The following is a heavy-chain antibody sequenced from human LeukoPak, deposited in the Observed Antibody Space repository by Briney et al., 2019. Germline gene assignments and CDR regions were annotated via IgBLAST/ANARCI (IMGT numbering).Heavy chain of an antibody. CDR1: GGSFSGYY. D-gene: IGHD6-19*01. CDR2: INHSGST. V-gene: IGHV4-34*01. Sequence: SETLSLTCAVYGGSFSGYYWSWIRQPPGKGLEWIGEINHSGSTNYNPSLKSRVTISVDTSKNQSSLKLTSVTAADTAVYYCARPKSAVAGSDDAFDIWGQGTMVTVSS. J-gene: IGHJ3*02. CDR3: ARPKSAVAGSDDAFDI.